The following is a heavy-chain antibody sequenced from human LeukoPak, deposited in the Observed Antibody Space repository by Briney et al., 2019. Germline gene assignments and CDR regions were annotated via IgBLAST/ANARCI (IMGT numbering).Heavy chain of an antibody. D-gene: IGHD3-3*01. J-gene: IGHJ6*02. Sequence: QPGRSLRLSCAASGFTFSSYGMHWVRQAPGKGLEWVAVISYGGSNKYYADSVKGRFTISRDNSKNTLYLQMNSLRAEDTAVYYCAKDRRFLEWLVSYYGMDVWGQGTTVTVSS. CDR1: GFTFSSYG. CDR2: ISYGGSNK. V-gene: IGHV3-30*18. CDR3: AKDRRFLEWLVSYYGMDV.